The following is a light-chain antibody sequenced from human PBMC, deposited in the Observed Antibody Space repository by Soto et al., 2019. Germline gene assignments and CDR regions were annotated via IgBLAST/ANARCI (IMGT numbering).Light chain of an antibody. CDR1: QSVSSSY. V-gene: IGKV3-20*01. CDR3: QQYGSSPRT. CDR2: GAS. J-gene: IGKJ1*01. Sequence: EIVLTQSPGTLSLSPGERATLSCRASQSVSSSYLAWYQQKPGQAPRLLIYGASSKATGIPYRFSGSGSGTEFTLTISRLEPEDFAAYYCQQYGSSPRTFGQGTTVEIK.